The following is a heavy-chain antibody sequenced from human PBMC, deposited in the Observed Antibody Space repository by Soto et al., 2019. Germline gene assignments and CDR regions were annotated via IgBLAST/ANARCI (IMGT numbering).Heavy chain of an antibody. D-gene: IGHD3-16*01. Sequence: EVHLVEAGGGLVKPGESLTLSCAASGFTFGSFTLNWVRQAPGKGLEWVSSISSSSAYIYYAESVKGRFTISRDNARSTLYLQMNSLGLDDTAVYFCESDGLTFGGAWGQGTLVAVSS. V-gene: IGHV3-21*06. CDR3: ESDGLTFGGA. CDR2: ISSSSAYI. J-gene: IGHJ5*02. CDR1: GFTFGSFT.